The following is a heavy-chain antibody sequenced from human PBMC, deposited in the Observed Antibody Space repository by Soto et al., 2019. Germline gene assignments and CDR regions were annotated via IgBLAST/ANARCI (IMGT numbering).Heavy chain of an antibody. CDR3: ARHPRITRGWHFER. D-gene: IGHD7-27*01. V-gene: IGHV4-31*02. Sequence: PSETISLSYTVSCGSIDTSDYYGSWLRQQPGQGPEWIGYIFHSGDPYYNPSLTGRLAFSVGTSKNQLSLRLTYVTVADTALYFCARHPRITRGWHFERRGRGTLVTVSS. CDR1: CGSIDTSDYY. J-gene: IGHJ2*01. CDR2: IFHSGDP.